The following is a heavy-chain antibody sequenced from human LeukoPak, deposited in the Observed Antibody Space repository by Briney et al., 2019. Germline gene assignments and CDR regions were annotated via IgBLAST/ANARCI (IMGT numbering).Heavy chain of an antibody. Sequence: PETLSLTCAVYGGPFSGYYWSWIRQPPGKGLEWIGEINHSGSTNYNPSLKSRVTISVDTSKNQFSLKLSSVTAADTAVYYCARRAPRMVRGVKNWFDPWGQGTLVTVSS. V-gene: IGHV4-34*01. D-gene: IGHD3-10*01. CDR3: ARRAPRMVRGVKNWFDP. CDR2: INHSGST. CDR1: GGPFSGYY. J-gene: IGHJ5*02.